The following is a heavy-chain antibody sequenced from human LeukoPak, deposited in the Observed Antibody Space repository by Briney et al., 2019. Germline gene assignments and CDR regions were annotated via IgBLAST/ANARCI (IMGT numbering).Heavy chain of an antibody. J-gene: IGHJ4*02. CDR2: INPNSGRT. CDR3: ARDRAPMDYYGSGSYYWDY. V-gene: IGHV1-2*02. Sequence: ASVKVSCKASGYTFTGYYMHWVRQAPGQGLEWMGWINPNSGRTNYAQKFQGRVTMTRDTSISTAYMELSRLRSDDTAVYYCARDRAPMDYYGSGSYYWDYWGQGTLVTVSS. CDR1: GYTFTGYY. D-gene: IGHD3-10*01.